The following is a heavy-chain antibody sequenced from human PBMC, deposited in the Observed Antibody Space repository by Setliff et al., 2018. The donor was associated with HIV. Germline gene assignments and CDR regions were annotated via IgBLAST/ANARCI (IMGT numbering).Heavy chain of an antibody. J-gene: IGHJ4*02. Sequence: ASVKVSCKASGYILTSHYMHWVRQAPGQGLEWMGIINPSVGSTSYAQKFQGRVTMTRDTSTSTVYMELSRLRSEDTAVYYCAREYDVLLWIGSQYGRGNLDSWGQGTPVTVSS. CDR2: INPSVGST. V-gene: IGHV1-46*01. CDR3: AREYDVLLWIGSQYGRGNLDS. CDR1: GYILTSHY. D-gene: IGHD3-10*01.